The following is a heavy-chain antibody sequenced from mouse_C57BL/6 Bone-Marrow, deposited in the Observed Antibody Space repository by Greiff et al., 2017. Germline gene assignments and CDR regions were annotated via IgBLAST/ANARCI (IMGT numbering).Heavy chain of an antibody. J-gene: IGHJ3*01. CDR2: IDPENGDT. D-gene: IGHD2-4*01. CDR1: GFNIKDDY. V-gene: IGHV14-4*01. CDR3: TPYDYEGPWFAY. Sequence: VQLKQSGAELVRPGASVKLSCTASGFNIKDDYMHWVKQRPEQGLEWIGWIDPENGDTEYASKFQGKATITVATSSNTAYMQLSSLTSEDTAVYYCTPYDYEGPWFAYGGQGTVVTVSA.